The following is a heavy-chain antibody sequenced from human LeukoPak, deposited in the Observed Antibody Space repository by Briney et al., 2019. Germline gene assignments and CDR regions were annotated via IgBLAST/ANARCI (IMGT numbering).Heavy chain of an antibody. CDR2: IWSDGINR. CDR1: GFTFRNHG. CDR3: ARNSIVVVVAASSGWFDP. V-gene: IGHV3-33*08. Sequence: GGSLRLSCAASGFTFRNHGMHWVRQAPGKGLEWVAIIWSDGINRYYADSVKGRFTISRDNSKNTLYLQMNSLRAEDTAVYYCARNSIVVVVAASSGWFDPWGQGTLVTVSS. D-gene: IGHD2-15*01. J-gene: IGHJ5*02.